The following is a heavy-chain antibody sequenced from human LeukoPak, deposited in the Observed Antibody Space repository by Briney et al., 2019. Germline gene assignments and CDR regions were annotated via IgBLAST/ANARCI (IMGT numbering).Heavy chain of an antibody. V-gene: IGHV3-66*01. J-gene: IGHJ4*02. Sequence: GGSLRLSCAASGFTVSSNYMSWVRQAPGKGPEWVSVIYSGGSTYYADSVKGRFTISRDNSKNTLYLQMNSLRAEDTAVYYCARSRDGYNSDYWGQGTLVTVSS. CDR2: IYSGGST. CDR1: GFTVSSNY. CDR3: ARSRDGYNSDY. D-gene: IGHD5-24*01.